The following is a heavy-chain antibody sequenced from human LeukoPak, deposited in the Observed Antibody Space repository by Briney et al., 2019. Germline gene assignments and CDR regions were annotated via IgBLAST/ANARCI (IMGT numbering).Heavy chain of an antibody. CDR2: ISPSGDIT. Sequence: GGSLRLSCAGYGFTFSNDGMNWVRQAAGKGLEWVSGISPSGDITYYIDSVKGRFTISRDNSKNTFYLQMNSLRAEDTAVYYCAHGSMYQLDYWGQGTLVTVSS. CDR1: GFTFSNDG. J-gene: IGHJ4*02. CDR3: AHGSMYQLDY. D-gene: IGHD2-2*01. V-gene: IGHV3-23*01.